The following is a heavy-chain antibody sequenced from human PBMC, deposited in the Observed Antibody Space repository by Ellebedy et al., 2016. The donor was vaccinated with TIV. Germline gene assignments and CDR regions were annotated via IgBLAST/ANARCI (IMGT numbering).Heavy chain of an antibody. V-gene: IGHV5-51*01. J-gene: IGHJ4*02. CDR2: IYPGDSDT. D-gene: IGHD2-2*01. CDR1: GYSFTSYW. Sequence: GESLKISCKGSGYSFTSYWIGWVRQMPGKGLEWMGIIYPGDSDTRYSPSFQGQVTISADKSISTAYLQWSSLKASDTAMYYCARHVEIEYCSSTSCHIYFDYWGQGTLVTVSS. CDR3: ARHVEIEYCSSTSCHIYFDY.